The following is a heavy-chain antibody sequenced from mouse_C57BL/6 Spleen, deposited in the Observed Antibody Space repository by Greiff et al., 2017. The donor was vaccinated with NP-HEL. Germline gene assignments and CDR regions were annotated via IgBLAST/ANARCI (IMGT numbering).Heavy chain of an antibody. D-gene: IGHD1-1*01. CDR3: TANYYGSVGFAY. Sequence: VQLQQSGAELVRPGASVKLSCTASGFNIKDDYMPWVKQRPEQGLEWIGWIDPENGDTEYASKFQGKATITADTSSNTAYLQLSSLTSEDTAVYYCTANYYGSVGFAYWGQGTLVTVSA. V-gene: IGHV14-4*01. CDR1: GFNIKDDY. J-gene: IGHJ3*01. CDR2: IDPENGDT.